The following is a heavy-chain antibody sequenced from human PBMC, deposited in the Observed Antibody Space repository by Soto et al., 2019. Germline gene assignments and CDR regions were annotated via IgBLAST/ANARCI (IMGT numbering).Heavy chain of an antibody. Sequence: GGSLRLSCAASGFTFSSYSMNWVRQAPGKGLEWVSYISSSSSTIYYADSVKGRFTISRDNAKNSLYLQMNSLRAEDTAVYYRARGHYDFWSGYYTDAYYFDYWGQGTLVTVSS. CDR2: ISSSSSTI. D-gene: IGHD3-3*01. V-gene: IGHV3-48*01. CDR3: ARGHYDFWSGYYTDAYYFDY. CDR1: GFTFSSYS. J-gene: IGHJ4*02.